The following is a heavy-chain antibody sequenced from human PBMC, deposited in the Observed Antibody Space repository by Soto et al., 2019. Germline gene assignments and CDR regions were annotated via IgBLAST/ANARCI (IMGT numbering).Heavy chain of an antibody. CDR1: GFIVSDTY. V-gene: IGHV3-66*01. D-gene: IGHD2-15*01. J-gene: IGHJ3*02. CDR2: ISNRGDT. Sequence: EVQLVESGGGLVQPGGSLRLSCTASGFIVSDTYVNWVRQAPGKGLEWVSVISNRGDTHYADSVRGRFSLSRDISDNTWHRRMNSLRVEDTAVYYCARGPRYCRGGSCSITGDAYDIWGQGTMVTVSS. CDR3: ARGPRYCRGGSCSITGDAYDI.